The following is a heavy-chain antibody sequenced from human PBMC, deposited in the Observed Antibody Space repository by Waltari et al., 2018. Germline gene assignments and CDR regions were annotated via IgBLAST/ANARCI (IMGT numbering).Heavy chain of an antibody. CDR2: ISSSSSYI. CDR1: GFTFSSYA. Sequence: EVQLVESGGGLVQPGGSLRLSCAASGFTFSSYAMHWVRQAPGKGLEWVSSISSSSSYIYYADEVKGRFTISRDNAKNSLYLQMNSLRAEDTAVYYCARGPRGTTVTYGDYWGQGTLVTVSS. J-gene: IGHJ4*02. D-gene: IGHD4-17*01. CDR3: ARGPRGTTVTYGDY. V-gene: IGHV3-21*01.